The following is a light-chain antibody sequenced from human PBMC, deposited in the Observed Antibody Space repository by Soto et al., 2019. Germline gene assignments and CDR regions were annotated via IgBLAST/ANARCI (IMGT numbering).Light chain of an antibody. CDR2: AAS. Sequence: EVVLTQSPGTLSLSAGERATLSCRASQSVSSSYLAWYQQKPGQAPRLLIYAASRRATGIPDRFSGSGSGTDFTLTISRLEPEDFAVYYCQQYGSSPWTFGQGTKVDIK. CDR1: QSVSSSY. V-gene: IGKV3-20*01. CDR3: QQYGSSPWT. J-gene: IGKJ1*01.